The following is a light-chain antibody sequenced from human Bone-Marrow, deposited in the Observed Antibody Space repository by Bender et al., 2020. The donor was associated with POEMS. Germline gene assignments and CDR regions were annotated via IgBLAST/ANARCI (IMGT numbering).Light chain of an antibody. CDR3: SAYAGNKSYV. J-gene: IGLJ1*01. Sequence: QSALTQPASVSGSPGQSITISCTGTSSDVGSYNLVSWYQQHPGKAPKLMIYEVTKRPSGVPDRFSGSESGNTAFLTVSGLQADDEADYYCSAYAGNKSYVFGAGTKVTVL. CDR1: SSDVGSYNL. V-gene: IGLV2-14*02. CDR2: EVT.